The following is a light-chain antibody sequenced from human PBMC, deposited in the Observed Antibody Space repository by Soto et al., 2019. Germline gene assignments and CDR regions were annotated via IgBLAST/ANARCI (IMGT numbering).Light chain of an antibody. Sequence: DIQMTQSPSTRSASVGDRVTITCRASQSISTWLAWYRQKPGKAPELLIYDASTLQSGVPSRFSGSGSETELTLTITHLQPDDFETYYCQQYNSSPTFGQRTKVEVK. J-gene: IGKJ1*01. CDR2: DAS. CDR3: QQYNSSPT. CDR1: QSISTW. V-gene: IGKV1-5*01.